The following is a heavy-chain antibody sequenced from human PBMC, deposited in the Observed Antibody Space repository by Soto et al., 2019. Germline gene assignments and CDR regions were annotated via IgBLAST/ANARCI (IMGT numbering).Heavy chain of an antibody. CDR1: GYTFTGYY. Sequence: QVQLVQSGAEVPKPGASVKVSCKASGYTFTGYYMHWVRQAPGQGLEWMGGINPNSGGTNYAQKFQGWVTMTRDTSISTAYMELSRLRSDDTAVYYCARVAAAGTSTMDVWGQGTTGTVSS. V-gene: IGHV1-2*04. D-gene: IGHD6-13*01. CDR2: INPNSGGT. CDR3: ARVAAAGTSTMDV. J-gene: IGHJ6*02.